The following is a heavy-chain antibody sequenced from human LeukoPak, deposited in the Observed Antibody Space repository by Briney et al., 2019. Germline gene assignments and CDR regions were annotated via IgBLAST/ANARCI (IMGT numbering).Heavy chain of an antibody. D-gene: IGHD2-2*01. CDR1: GYTLTELS. CDR2: FDPEDGET. V-gene: IGHV1-24*01. CDR3: ATAPGFCSSTSCYDPKFDS. J-gene: IGHJ4*02. Sequence: VASVKVSCKVSGYTLTELSMHWVRQAPGKGLEWMGGFDPEDGETIYAQKFQGRVTMTEDTSTDTAYMELSSLRSEDTAVYYCATAPGFCSSTSCYDPKFDSWGQGTLVTVSS.